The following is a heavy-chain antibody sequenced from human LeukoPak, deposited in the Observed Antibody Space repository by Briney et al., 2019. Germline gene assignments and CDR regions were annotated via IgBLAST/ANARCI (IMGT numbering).Heavy chain of an antibody. D-gene: IGHD2-15*01. CDR2: IRSKAYGGTT. CDR1: GFTFGDYA. V-gene: IGHV3-49*04. J-gene: IGHJ4*02. Sequence: GGSLRLSCTASGFTFGDYAMSWVRQAPGKGLEWVGFIRSKAYGGTTEYAASVKGRFTISRDDSKSIAYVQMNSLKTEDTAVYYCTRDCPSGGSCYPLVGRDYWGQGTLVTVSS. CDR3: TRDCPSGGSCYPLVGRDY.